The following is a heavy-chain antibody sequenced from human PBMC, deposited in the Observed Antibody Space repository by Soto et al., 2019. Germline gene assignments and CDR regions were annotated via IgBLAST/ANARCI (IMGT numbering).Heavy chain of an antibody. J-gene: IGHJ4*02. D-gene: IGHD6-19*01. CDR3: ATKTVHGTIVDY. CDR1: GFSVSSKY. V-gene: IGHV3-53*01. Sequence: GGSLRLSCGASGFSVSSKYMSWVRQAPGKGLEWVSVMHSGGSPYYADSVKGRFTISRDSSKNTLSLQMNSLRAEDTATYYCATKTVHGTIVDYWGQGTLVTVSS. CDR2: MHSGGSP.